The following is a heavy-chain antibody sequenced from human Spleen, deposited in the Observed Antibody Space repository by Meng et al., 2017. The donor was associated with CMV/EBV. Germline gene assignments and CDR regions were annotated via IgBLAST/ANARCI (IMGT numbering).Heavy chain of an antibody. CDR3: ARKYDTTGLGH. CDR2: INSDGSTI. D-gene: IGHD1-1*01. V-gene: IGHV3-74*01. Sequence: SCAAYGFTFSSYSRHWVRQAPGKGLVWVSHINSDGSTIIYADSVKGRFTSSRDNAKNTLYLQMNNLRVEDTAVYYCARKYDTTGLGHWGQGTLVTVSS. J-gene: IGHJ4*02. CDR1: GFTFSSYS.